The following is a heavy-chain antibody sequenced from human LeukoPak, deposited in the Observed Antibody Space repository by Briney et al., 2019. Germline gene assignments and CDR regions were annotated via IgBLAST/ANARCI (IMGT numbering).Heavy chain of an antibody. V-gene: IGHV4-39*01. D-gene: IGHD6-19*01. J-gene: IGHJ4*02. Sequence: IPSETLSLTCTVSGGSISSSSYYWVWIRQPPGKGLEWIGNIYYSASTYYTQSLKSRVTISVDTSKNQFSLKPSSVTSADTAVYYCARALPGIAMAGTPYFDYWGQGTLVTVSS. CDR3: ARALPGIAMAGTPYFDY. CDR2: IYYSAST. CDR1: GGSISSSSYY.